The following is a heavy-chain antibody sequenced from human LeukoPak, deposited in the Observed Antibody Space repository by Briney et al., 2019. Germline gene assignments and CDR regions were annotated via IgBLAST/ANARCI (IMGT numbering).Heavy chain of an antibody. CDR1: GYTFTGYY. CDR3: ARGPHTYYDFWSGYYTGGAFDI. Sequence: ASVKVSCKASGYTFTGYYMHWVRQAPGQGLEWMGWINPNSGGTNYAQKFQGRVTMTRDTSISTAYMELSSLRSEDTAVYYCARGPHTYYDFWSGYYTGGAFDIWGQGTMVTVSS. CDR2: INPNSGGT. V-gene: IGHV1-2*02. D-gene: IGHD3-3*01. J-gene: IGHJ3*02.